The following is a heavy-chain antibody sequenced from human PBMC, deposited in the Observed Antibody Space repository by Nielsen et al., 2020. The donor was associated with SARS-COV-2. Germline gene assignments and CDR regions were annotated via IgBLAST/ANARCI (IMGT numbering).Heavy chain of an antibody. V-gene: IGHV3-21*01. CDR2: ISGDSNYI. Sequence: GESLKISCAASGFSFSDFGMTWVRQAPGKGLEWVASISGDSNYIFYSELVKGRFTMSRDNGKNSLYLQMNTLRSEDTALYYCTRGFYSQSDCWGQGTLVTVSS. J-gene: IGHJ4*02. D-gene: IGHD2-15*01. CDR1: GFSFSDFG. CDR3: TRGFYSQSDC.